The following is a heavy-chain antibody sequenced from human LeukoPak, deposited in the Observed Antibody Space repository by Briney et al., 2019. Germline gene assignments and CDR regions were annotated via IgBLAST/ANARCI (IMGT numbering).Heavy chain of an antibody. CDR1: GFTSSSYS. V-gene: IGHV3-21*01. Sequence: GGTLRLSRAASGFTSSSYSINWVRQAPEQGLEWGSSISSSSSFIYYADSVKGRFSISRDNAKQSLYLQMNSLRAEDTAVYFCASLGYSYQGDNWGHGTLVTVSS. CDR3: ASLGYSYQGDN. J-gene: IGHJ4*01. CDR2: ISSSSSFI. D-gene: IGHD5-18*01.